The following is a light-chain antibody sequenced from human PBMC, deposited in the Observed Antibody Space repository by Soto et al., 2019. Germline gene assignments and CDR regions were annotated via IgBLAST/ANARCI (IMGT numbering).Light chain of an antibody. V-gene: IGKV1-5*01. Sequence: DIQMTQSPSTLSASVGDRVTITCRASQSISSWLAWYQQKPGKAPKLLIYDASSLESGVLSRFRGSGSGTEFTLTISRLQPYDFSTYYCQQYNRYSWTFGQGTKVEIK. CDR2: DAS. CDR3: QQYNRYSWT. CDR1: QSISSW. J-gene: IGKJ1*01.